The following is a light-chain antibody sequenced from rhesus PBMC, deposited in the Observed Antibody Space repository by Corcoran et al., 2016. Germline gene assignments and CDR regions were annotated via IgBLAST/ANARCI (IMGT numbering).Light chain of an antibody. CDR1: QSLLSSNGYNY. J-gene: IGKJ1*01. CDR3: MQALPTPRT. CDR2: YGS. V-gene: IGKV2-60*01. Sequence: DIVMTQTPLSLPVTLGEPASISCRSSQSLLSSNGYNYLNWYLQKPGQSPQLLIYYGSNRASGVPERFSGGGSGTDFTLKISRVDAEDVGVYYCMQALPTPRTFGQGTKVEIK.